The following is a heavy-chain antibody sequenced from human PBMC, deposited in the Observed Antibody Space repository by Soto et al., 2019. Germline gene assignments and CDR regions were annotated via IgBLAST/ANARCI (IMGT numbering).Heavy chain of an antibody. D-gene: IGHD3-22*01. V-gene: IGHV4-34*01. J-gene: IGHJ4*02. CDR1: GGSFSGYY. CDR3: ARDDYDSRGTPIPLDY. CDR2: INHSGST. Sequence: SETLSLTCAVYGGSFSGYYWSWIRQPPGKGLEWIGEINHSGSTNYNPSLKSRVTISVDTSKNQFSLKLSSVTAADTAVYYCARDDYDSRGTPIPLDYCGQGTMVTVAS.